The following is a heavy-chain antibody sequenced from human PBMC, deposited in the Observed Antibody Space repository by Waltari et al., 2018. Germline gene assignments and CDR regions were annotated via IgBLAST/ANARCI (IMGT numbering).Heavy chain of an antibody. D-gene: IGHD1-26*01. V-gene: IGHV3-30*01. Sequence: QVQLVESGGGVVQPGRSLRLSCAASGFPFSSYAMHWVRQAPGKGLEWVAVISYDGSNKYYADSVKGRFTISRDNSKNTLYLQMNSLRAEDTAVYYCASGPQEWEAFDIWGQGTMVTVSS. J-gene: IGHJ3*02. CDR2: ISYDGSNK. CDR3: ASGPQEWEAFDI. CDR1: GFPFSSYA.